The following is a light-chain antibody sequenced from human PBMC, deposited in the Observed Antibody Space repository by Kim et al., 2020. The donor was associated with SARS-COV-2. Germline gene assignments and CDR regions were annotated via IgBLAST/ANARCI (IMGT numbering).Light chain of an antibody. CDR1: RSNIGNNS. J-gene: IGLJ3*02. CDR3: ATWDSSLSVRV. V-gene: IGLV1-51*01. Sequence: QSVLTQPPSVSAAPGHKVTISCSGSRSNIGNNSVSWYQQLPGTAPRLITYDNDKRPSGIPDRFSSSKSGTSATLGITGLRTGDEADYYCATWDSSLSVRVFGGGTKVTVL. CDR2: DND.